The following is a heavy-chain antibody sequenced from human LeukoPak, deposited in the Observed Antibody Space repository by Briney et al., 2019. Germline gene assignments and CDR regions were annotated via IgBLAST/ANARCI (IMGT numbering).Heavy chain of an antibody. CDR1: GYSISSGYY. CDR3: ARALSD. CDR2: IYHSGST. D-gene: IGHD1-26*01. Sequence: SETLSLTCTVSGYSISSGYYWGWIRQPPGKGLEWIGSIYHSGSTYYNPSLKSRVTVSVDTSKNQFSLKLSSVTAADTAVYYCARALSDWGQGTLDTVSS. V-gene: IGHV4-38-2*02. J-gene: IGHJ4*02.